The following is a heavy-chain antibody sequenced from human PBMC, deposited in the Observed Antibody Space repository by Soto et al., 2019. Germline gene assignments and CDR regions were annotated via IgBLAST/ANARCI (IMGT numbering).Heavy chain of an antibody. Sequence: TGQGLEWMGWMNPNSGNTGYAQKFQGRVTMTRNTSISTAYMELSSLRSEDTAVYYCARARYNWNYFDYWGQGTLVTVSS. CDR2: MNPNSGNT. D-gene: IGHD1-20*01. V-gene: IGHV1-8*01. CDR3: ARARYNWNYFDY. J-gene: IGHJ4*02.